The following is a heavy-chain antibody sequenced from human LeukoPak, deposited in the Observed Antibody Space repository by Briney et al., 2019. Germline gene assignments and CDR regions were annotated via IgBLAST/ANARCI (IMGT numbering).Heavy chain of an antibody. Sequence: PGGSLRLSCAASGFTFSSYNMNWVRQAPGKGLEWVSSISRTSEYIHYADSVRGRFAISRDNAKNSVYLQMNSLRAEDTAVYFCAGGGDFDYWGQGILVTVSA. J-gene: IGHJ4*02. V-gene: IGHV3-21*01. D-gene: IGHD3-16*01. CDR2: ISRTSEYI. CDR1: GFTFSSYN. CDR3: AGGGDFDY.